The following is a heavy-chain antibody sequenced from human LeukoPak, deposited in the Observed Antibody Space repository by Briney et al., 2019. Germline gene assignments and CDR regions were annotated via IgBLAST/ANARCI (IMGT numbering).Heavy chain of an antibody. CDR2: ISWNSDNI. CDR1: GFIFDDYA. D-gene: IGHD3-10*01. J-gene: IGHJ5*02. Sequence: GGSLRLSCAASGFIFDDYAMHWVRQAPGKGLEWVSGISWNSDNIVYADSVRGRFTISRDNAKNSLYLQMSSLRTEDTAFYYCVKDLGRQLYTWFHSWGLGTLVTVSS. CDR3: VKDLGRQLYTWFHS. V-gene: IGHV3-9*01.